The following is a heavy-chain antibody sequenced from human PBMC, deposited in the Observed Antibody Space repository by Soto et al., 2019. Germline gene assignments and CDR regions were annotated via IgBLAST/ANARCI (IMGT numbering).Heavy chain of an antibody. CDR3: AKEGYSSGWYLTWFDP. CDR1: GFTFSSYA. D-gene: IGHD6-19*01. J-gene: IGHJ5*02. CDR2: ISGSGGST. Sequence: PGGSLRLSCAASGFTFSSYAMSWVRQAPGKGLEWVSAISGSGGSTYYADSVKGRFTISRDNSKNTLYLQMNSLRAEDTAVYYCAKEGYSSGWYLTWFDPWGQGTLVTVSS. V-gene: IGHV3-23*01.